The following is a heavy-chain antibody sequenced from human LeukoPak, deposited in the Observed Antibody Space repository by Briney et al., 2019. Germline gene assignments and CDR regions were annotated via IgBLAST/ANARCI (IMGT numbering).Heavy chain of an antibody. Sequence: GGSLRLSCAASGFTFDDYAMHWVRQTPGKGLEWVSLISGDGGNTYYADSVKGRFTIYRDNSKNSLYLQMHSLRTEDTALYYCVREMVTMGPQHWGQGTLVTVSS. CDR3: VREMVTMGPQH. V-gene: IGHV3-43*02. J-gene: IGHJ1*01. D-gene: IGHD5-18*01. CDR2: ISGDGGNT. CDR1: GFTFDDYA.